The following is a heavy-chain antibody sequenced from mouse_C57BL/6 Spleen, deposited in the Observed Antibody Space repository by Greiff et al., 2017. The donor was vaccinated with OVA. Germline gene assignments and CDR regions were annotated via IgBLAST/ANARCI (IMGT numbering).Heavy chain of an antibody. D-gene: IGHD1-1*01. J-gene: IGHJ4*01. V-gene: IGHV2-9-1*01. Sequence: VKLVESGPGLVAPSQRLSITCTVSGFSLTSYAISWVRQPPGKGLEWLGVIWTGGGTNYNSALKSRLSISKDNSKSQVFLKMNSLQTDDTARYYCARKGTTVYYYAMDYWGQGTSVTVSS. CDR3: ARKGTTVYYYAMDY. CDR2: IWTGGGT. CDR1: GFSLTSYA.